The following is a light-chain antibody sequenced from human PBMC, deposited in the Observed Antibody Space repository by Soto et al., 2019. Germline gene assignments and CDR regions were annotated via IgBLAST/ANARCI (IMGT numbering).Light chain of an antibody. J-gene: IGLJ2*01. CDR3: GTWDSSLSIVI. CDR1: SSNIGNNF. V-gene: IGLV1-51*01. CDR2: DNN. Sequence: SVLTQPPSVSAAPGQKVTISCSGSSSNIGNNFVSWYQQRPGTAPRLLIYDNNNRPSGIPDRFSGSQYGTSATLAITGLQTGDEADYFCGTWDSSLSIVIFGGGTKVTVL.